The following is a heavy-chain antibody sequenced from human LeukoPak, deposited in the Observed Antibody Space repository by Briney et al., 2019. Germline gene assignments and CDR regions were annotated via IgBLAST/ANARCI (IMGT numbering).Heavy chain of an antibody. V-gene: IGHV3-7*01. CDR1: GFTFSSYW. CDR2: IKQDGSEK. J-gene: IGHJ3*02. Sequence: PGGSLRLSCAASGFTFSSYWMSWVRQAPGKGLEWVANIKQDGSEKYYVDSVKGRFTISRDNAKNSLYPQMNSLRAEDTAVYYCALGLPGSYFDIWGQGTMVTVSS. D-gene: IGHD2/OR15-2a*01. CDR3: ALGLPGSYFDI.